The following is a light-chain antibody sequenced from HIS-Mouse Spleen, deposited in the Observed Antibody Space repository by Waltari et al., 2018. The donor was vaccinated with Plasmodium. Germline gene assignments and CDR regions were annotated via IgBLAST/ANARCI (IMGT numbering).Light chain of an antibody. CDR3: YSTDSSGNHRV. J-gene: IGLJ3*02. CDR2: EDS. CDR1: ALPKKY. Sequence: SYELTQPPSVAVSPGQTARITCSGDALPKKYAYWYQHKSGQAPVLVIYEDSKRPPGITERVSGSRSGKMATLTISGAQVEDEADYYCYSTDSSGNHRVFGGGTKLTVL. V-gene: IGLV3-10*01.